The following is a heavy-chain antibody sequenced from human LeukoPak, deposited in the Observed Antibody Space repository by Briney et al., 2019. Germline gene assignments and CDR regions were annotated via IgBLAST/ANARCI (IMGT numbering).Heavy chain of an antibody. Sequence: SETLSLTCTVSGGSISSYYWTWIRQPAGKGLEWIGRIYTSGSSNYNPSLMSRVTMSVDTSKNQFSLKLSSVTAADTAVYYCARVGYGGDLDCWGQGTLVTVSS. CDR3: ARVGYGGDLDC. CDR2: IYTSGSS. V-gene: IGHV4-4*07. CDR1: GGSISSYY. D-gene: IGHD4-23*01. J-gene: IGHJ4*02.